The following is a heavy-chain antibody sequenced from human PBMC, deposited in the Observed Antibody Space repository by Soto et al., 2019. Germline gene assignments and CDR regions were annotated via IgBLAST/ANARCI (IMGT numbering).Heavy chain of an antibody. CDR2: IYYSGST. J-gene: IGHJ4*02. CDR1: GGSIISSSYY. CDR3: ARISGTYYYDSSGYYSIDY. V-gene: IGHV4-39*01. D-gene: IGHD3-22*01. Sequence: SETLSLTCAVSGGSIISSSYYWGWIRQPPGKGLEWIGSIYYSGSTYYNPSLKSRVTISVDTSKNQFSLKLSSVTAADTAVYYCARISGTYYYDSSGYYSIDYWGQGTLVTVSS.